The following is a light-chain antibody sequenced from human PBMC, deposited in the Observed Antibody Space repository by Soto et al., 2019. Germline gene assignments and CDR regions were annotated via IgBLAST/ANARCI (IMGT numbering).Light chain of an antibody. J-gene: IGKJ1*01. Sequence: EFALTQSPGTLSLSPGERATLSCRASQSVTSSSLGQSQQQPGEPPRLLIYGAYSRATGSPDRFSGSGSGTDFTLTISRLEPEDFAVYYCQQYGSSPWTVGQGTKVDIK. CDR1: QSVTSSS. V-gene: IGKV3-20*01. CDR2: GAY. CDR3: QQYGSSPWT.